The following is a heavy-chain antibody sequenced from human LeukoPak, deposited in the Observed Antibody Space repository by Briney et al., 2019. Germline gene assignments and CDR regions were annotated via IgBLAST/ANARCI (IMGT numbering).Heavy chain of an antibody. CDR3: AKTTANLDY. CDR1: GFTFSSYG. J-gene: IGHJ4*02. V-gene: IGHV3-23*01. Sequence: PGGSLRLSCAASGFTFSSYGMTWVRQAPGKGLEWVSGIGTSGGSTYYADSVKGRFTISRDNSKNTLYLQMNSLTAEDTAVYYCAKTTANLDYWGQGTLVTASS. CDR2: IGTSGGST. D-gene: IGHD4-17*01.